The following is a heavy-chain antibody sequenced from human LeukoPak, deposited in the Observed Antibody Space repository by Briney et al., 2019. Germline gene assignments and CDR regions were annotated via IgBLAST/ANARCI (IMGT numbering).Heavy chain of an antibody. D-gene: IGHD3-10*01. CDR3: ARGRGPGPYFDS. Sequence: GGSLRLSCAASGFTFSSYEMNWVRHSPGKGLEWVSYITSTGSTKYYADSVKGRFTISRDNAKNSLYLQMNSLRAEDTAIYYCARGRGPGPYFDSWARDPWSPSPQ. J-gene: IGHJ4*02. CDR1: GFTFSSYE. CDR2: ITSTGSTK. V-gene: IGHV3-48*03.